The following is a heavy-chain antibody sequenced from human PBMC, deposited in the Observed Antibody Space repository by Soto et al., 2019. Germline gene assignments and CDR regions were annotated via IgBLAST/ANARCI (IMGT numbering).Heavy chain of an antibody. J-gene: IGHJ4*02. CDR3: ARDNVAGRDTAMEAADY. CDR1: GFTFSSYW. Sequence: EVQLVESGGGLVQPGGSLRLSCAASGFTFSSYWMSWVRQAPGMGGGWGANIKQEGSEKYYLDSVKGRFTISRDNAKNSLYLQMNSLRAEDTAVYYCARDNVAGRDTAMEAADYWGQGTLVTVSS. V-gene: IGHV3-7*03. D-gene: IGHD5-18*01. CDR2: IKQEGSEK.